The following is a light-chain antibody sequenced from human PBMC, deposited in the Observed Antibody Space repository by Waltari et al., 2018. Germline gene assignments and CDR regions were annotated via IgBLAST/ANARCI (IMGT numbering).Light chain of an antibody. CDR1: QSVSGSY. V-gene: IGKV3-20*01. CDR2: AAS. Sequence: EVVFTQSPDTLSLSPGESITLSCRASQSVSGSYLAWYQQKRGQPPRLLIYAASSRASGIPDRFRGSESGTDFTLTISRLEPEDSAVYYCQHYGSSLYVFGQGTKLEIK. J-gene: IGKJ2*01. CDR3: QHYGSSLYV.